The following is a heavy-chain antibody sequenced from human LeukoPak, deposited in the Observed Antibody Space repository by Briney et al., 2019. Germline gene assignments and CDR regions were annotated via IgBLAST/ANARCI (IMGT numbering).Heavy chain of an antibody. Sequence: SETLSLTCTVSGGSISSYYWSWIRQPPGKGLEWIGYIYYSGSTYYNPSLKSRVTISVDTSKNQFSLKLSSVTAADTAVYYCARDSSGELLPFDYWGQGTLVTVSS. CDR1: GGSISSYY. V-gene: IGHV4-59*12. J-gene: IGHJ4*02. CDR2: IYYSGST. CDR3: ARDSSGELLPFDY. D-gene: IGHD1-26*01.